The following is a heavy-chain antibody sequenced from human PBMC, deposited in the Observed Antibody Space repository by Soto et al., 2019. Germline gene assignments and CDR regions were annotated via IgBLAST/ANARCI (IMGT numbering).Heavy chain of an antibody. CDR3: TKDRYSDSNLGPHFHCGMDV. CDR1: GFPFSVYA. D-gene: IGHD6-13*01. Sequence: EVQLLESGGGLVQPGGSLRLSCVASGFPFSVYAMSWVRQAPGKGLEWVAGINGGGGNTYYADSVNGRFTISRDNSKNTLFLQMNTVGVEDTALYYCTKDRYSDSNLGPHFHCGMDVWGQVTTVTVS. V-gene: IGHV3-23*01. CDR2: INGGGGNT. J-gene: IGHJ6*02.